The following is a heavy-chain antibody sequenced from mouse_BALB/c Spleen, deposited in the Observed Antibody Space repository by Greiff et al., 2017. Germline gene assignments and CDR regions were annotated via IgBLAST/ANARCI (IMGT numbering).Heavy chain of an antibody. Sequence: EVKLVESGPSLVKPSQTLSLTCSVTGDSITSGYWNWIRKFPGNKLEYMGYISYSGSTYYNPSLKSRISITRDTSKNQYYLQLNSVTTEDTATYYCARYGDGNYGFAYWGQGTLVTVSA. V-gene: IGHV3-8*02. CDR1: GDSITSGY. CDR3: ARYGDGNYGFAY. D-gene: IGHD2-1*01. J-gene: IGHJ3*01. CDR2: ISYSGST.